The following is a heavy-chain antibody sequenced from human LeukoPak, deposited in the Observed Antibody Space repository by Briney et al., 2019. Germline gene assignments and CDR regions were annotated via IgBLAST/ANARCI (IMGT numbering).Heavy chain of an antibody. CDR2: ISSSGSTI. V-gene: IGHV3-48*04. CDR3: ARANIVVVPAGVDP. Sequence: PGGSLRLSCAASGFTFSSYGMHWVRQAPGKGLEWVSYISSSGSTIYYADSVKGRFTISRDNAKNSLYLQMNSLRAEDTAVYYCARANIVVVPAGVDPWGQGTLVTVSS. CDR1: GFTFSSYG. J-gene: IGHJ5*02. D-gene: IGHD2-2*01.